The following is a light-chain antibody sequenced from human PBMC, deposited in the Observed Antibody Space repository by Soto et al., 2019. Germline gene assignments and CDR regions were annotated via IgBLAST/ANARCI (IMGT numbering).Light chain of an antibody. V-gene: IGLV2-14*01. CDR2: EVS. J-gene: IGLJ2*01. CDR1: SSDVGAYNY. Sequence: QSALTQPASVSGSTGQSITISCTGASSDVGAYNYVSWYQQHPGKAPKLMIFEVSDRPSGVSNRFSGSKSDNTASLTISGLQAEDASDYYCSSYTSSNTLVFGGGTKLTVL. CDR3: SSYTSSNTLV.